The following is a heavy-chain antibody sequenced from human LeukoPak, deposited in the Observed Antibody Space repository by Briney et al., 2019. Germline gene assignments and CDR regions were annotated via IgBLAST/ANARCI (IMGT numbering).Heavy chain of an antibody. V-gene: IGHV1-69*01. CDR3: ARVNFDRAFDI. CDR2: IIPILGTV. CDR1: GGTFSAYA. D-gene: IGHD3-9*01. J-gene: IGHJ3*02. Sequence: SVKVTCKTSGGTFSAYAVSWVRQAPGQGLEWMGVIIPILGTVNYAQKFQGRVTITSAESTSTAYMELSSLRSEDTAVYFCARVNFDRAFDIWGQGTMVTVSS.